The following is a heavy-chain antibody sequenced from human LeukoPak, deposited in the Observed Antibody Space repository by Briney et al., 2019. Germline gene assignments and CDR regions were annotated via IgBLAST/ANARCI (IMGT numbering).Heavy chain of an antibody. CDR1: GGTFSSYA. V-gene: IGHV1-69*13. Sequence: SVKVSCKASGGTFSSYAISLVRQAPGQGLEWMGGIIPIFGTANYAQKFQGRVTITADESTSTAYMELSSLRSEDTAVYYCARGRPAAITAPSGGGGAFDIWGQGTMVTVSS. CDR3: ARGRPAAITAPSGGGGAFDI. D-gene: IGHD2-2*02. J-gene: IGHJ3*02. CDR2: IIPIFGTA.